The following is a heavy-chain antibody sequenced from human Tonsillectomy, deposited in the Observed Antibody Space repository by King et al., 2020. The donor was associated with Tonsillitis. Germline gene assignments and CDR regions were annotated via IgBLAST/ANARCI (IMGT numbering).Heavy chain of an antibody. CDR1: GFTFRSYW. CDR2: INQDGSEK. CDR3: ARVAGSYSNYMGV. J-gene: IGHJ6*03. V-gene: IGHV3-7*03. Sequence: VQLVESGGGLVQPGGSLRLSCEGSGFTFRSYWMSWVRQAPGKGLEWVGNINQDGSEKYYVGSVKGRFTISRENAKDSLYLQMNSLRAEDTAGYYCARVAGSYSNYMGVWGKGTTVTVSS. D-gene: IGHD1-26*01.